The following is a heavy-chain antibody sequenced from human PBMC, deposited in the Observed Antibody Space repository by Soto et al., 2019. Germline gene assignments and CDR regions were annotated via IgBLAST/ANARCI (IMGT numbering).Heavy chain of an antibody. V-gene: IGHV5-51*01. Sequence: GESLQISCKGSGYSFADYWIAWVRQMPGKGLEWMGIIYPADSHVRYSPSFQGQVTISADKSINTAYLQWTSLRASDTAMYYCAREYCNGGTCYSPWGQGTLVTVSS. CDR3: AREYCNGGTCYSP. J-gene: IGHJ5*02. D-gene: IGHD2-15*01. CDR2: IYPADSHV. CDR1: GYSFADYW.